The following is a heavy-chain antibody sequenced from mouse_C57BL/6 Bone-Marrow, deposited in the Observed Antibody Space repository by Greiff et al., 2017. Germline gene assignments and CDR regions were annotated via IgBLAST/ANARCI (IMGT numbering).Heavy chain of an antibody. CDR3: VSGVYGPFDY. D-gene: IGHD1-1*01. CDR1: GFNIKNTY. V-gene: IGHV14-3*01. J-gene: IGHJ2*01. CDR2: IDPANGNT. Sequence: EVKLLESVAELVRPGASVKLSCTASGFNIKNTYMHWVKQRPEQGLEWIGRIDPANGNTKYAPKFQGKASITADTSSNTAYLQLSSLTSEDTAIYYCVSGVYGPFDYWGQGTTLTVSS.